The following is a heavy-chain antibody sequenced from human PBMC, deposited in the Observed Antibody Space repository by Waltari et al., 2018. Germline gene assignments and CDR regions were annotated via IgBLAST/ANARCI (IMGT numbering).Heavy chain of an antibody. CDR3: AKVGTTNWYEHYFSN. D-gene: IGHD1-1*01. CDR2: ISWNSGSI. V-gene: IGHV3-9*01. Sequence: EVQLVESGGGLVQPGRSLRLSCAASGFTFDDYAMHWVRQVPGKGLEWVSGISWNSGSIGYADSVKGRFIISRDNAKHSLYLQMNSLRVEDTALYYCAKVGTTNWYEHYFSNWGQGTLVTVSS. J-gene: IGHJ4*02. CDR1: GFTFDDYA.